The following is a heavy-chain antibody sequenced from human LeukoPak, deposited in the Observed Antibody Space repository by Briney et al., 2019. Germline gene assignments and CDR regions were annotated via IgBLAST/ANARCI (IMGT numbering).Heavy chain of an antibody. J-gene: IGHJ5*02. CDR3: AKYKSLEKYFDP. D-gene: IGHD2/OR15-2a*01. V-gene: IGHV4-59*01. Sequence: SETLSLTCTVSGGSISSYFWSWIRQPPGKGLEWIGYIYYSGSTNYNPSLKSRVTISADTAKNQFSLKLTSVTAADAAVYYCAKYKSLEKYFDPWGQGTLVTVSS. CDR1: GGSISSYF. CDR2: IYYSGST.